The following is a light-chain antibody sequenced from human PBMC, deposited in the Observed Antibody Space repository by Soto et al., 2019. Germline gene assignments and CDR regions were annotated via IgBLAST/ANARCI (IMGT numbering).Light chain of an antibody. V-gene: IGLV2-14*01. CDR1: SSDVGGYKY. CDR2: DVS. Sequence: QSALTQPASVSGSPGQSITISCTRTSSDVGGYKYVSWYQQHPGKAPKLMLYDVSNRPSGVSNRFSGSKSGNTASLTISGLQAEDEADYYCSSYTSSSTVVFGGGTKLTVL. CDR3: SSYTSSSTVV. J-gene: IGLJ2*01.